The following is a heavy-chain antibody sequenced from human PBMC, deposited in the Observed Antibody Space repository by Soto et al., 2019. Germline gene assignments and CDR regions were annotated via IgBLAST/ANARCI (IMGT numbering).Heavy chain of an antibody. V-gene: IGHV4-59*08. Sequence: PSETLSLTCTVSGGSISSYYWSWIRQPPGKGLEWIGYIYYSGSTNYNPSLKSRVTISVDTSKNQFSLKLSSVTAADTAVYYCARIGGIFTMPGEGLYYYYGMDVWGQGTTVTVSS. J-gene: IGHJ6*02. D-gene: IGHD3-10*01. CDR2: IYYSGST. CDR3: ARIGGIFTMPGEGLYYYYGMDV. CDR1: GGSISSYY.